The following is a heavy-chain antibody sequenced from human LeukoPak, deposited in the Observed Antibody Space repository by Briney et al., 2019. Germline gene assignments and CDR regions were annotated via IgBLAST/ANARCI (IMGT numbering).Heavy chain of an antibody. Sequence: GGSLRLSCAASGFTFSSYSMNWVRQAPGKGLEWVSSTSSSSSYIYYADSVKGRFTISRDNAKNSLYLQMNSLRAEDTAVYYCAGDVPYGGDVGYWGQGTLVTVSS. CDR3: AGDVPYGGDVGY. J-gene: IGHJ4*02. D-gene: IGHD4-23*01. V-gene: IGHV3-21*01. CDR2: TSSSSSYI. CDR1: GFTFSSYS.